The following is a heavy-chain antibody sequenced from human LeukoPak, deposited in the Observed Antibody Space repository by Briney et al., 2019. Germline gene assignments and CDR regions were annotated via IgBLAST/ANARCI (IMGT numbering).Heavy chain of an antibody. Sequence: PGGSLRLSRPASGFIFSNHDMHWVRQATAKGLEWVSGIRTAADPLYPDSVKGRFTISRDHAKNSLYLQMNSLRAGDTAVYYCARGLMVREINLQLYYYYGMDVWGKGTTVTVSS. D-gene: IGHD3-10*01. CDR1: GFIFSNHD. CDR3: ARGLMVREINLQLYYYYGMDV. J-gene: IGHJ6*04. CDR2: IRTAADP. V-gene: IGHV3-13*05.